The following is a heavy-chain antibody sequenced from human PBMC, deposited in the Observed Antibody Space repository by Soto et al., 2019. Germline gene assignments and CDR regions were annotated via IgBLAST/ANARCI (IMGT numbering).Heavy chain of an antibody. CDR3: ARRYPLGSGSYSPYYFDS. Sequence: SETLSLTCTVSGGSISSSSYYWGWIRQPPGKGLEWIGNIFYSGSTYYNPSLKSRVTISVATSKNPSTLKLSSVPAADTAVYYCARRYPLGSGSYSPYYFDSWGQGTLVTVSS. CDR2: IFYSGST. CDR1: GGSISSSSYY. D-gene: IGHD3-10*01. V-gene: IGHV4-39*01. J-gene: IGHJ4*02.